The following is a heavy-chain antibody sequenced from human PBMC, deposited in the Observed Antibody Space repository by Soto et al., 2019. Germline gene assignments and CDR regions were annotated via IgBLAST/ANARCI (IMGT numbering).Heavy chain of an antibody. CDR2: INPSGGST. CDR3: ARVVYCSGGSCYSIFDY. Sequence: ASVKVSCKASGYTFTSYYMHWVRQAPGQGLEWMGIINPSGGSTSYAQKFQGRVTMTRDTSTSTVYMELSSLRSEDTAVYYCARVVYCSGGSCYSIFDYWGQGTLVTVSS. J-gene: IGHJ4*02. CDR1: GYTFTSYY. D-gene: IGHD2-15*01. V-gene: IGHV1-46*01.